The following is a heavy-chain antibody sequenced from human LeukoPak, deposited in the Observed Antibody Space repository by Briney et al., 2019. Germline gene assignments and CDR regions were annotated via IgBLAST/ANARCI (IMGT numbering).Heavy chain of an antibody. D-gene: IGHD3/OR15-3a*01. V-gene: IGHV3-23*01. J-gene: IGHJ4*02. Sequence: GGSLRLSCAASGFTLSNYAMSWVRQAPGKGLEWVSAITASADGTYYADSVKGRFTISRDNSKNTLYLQMNSPRADDTAVYYCAKSDSDFWTGYKKWGQGTLVTVSS. CDR1: GFTLSNYA. CDR2: ITASADGT. CDR3: AKSDSDFWTGYKK.